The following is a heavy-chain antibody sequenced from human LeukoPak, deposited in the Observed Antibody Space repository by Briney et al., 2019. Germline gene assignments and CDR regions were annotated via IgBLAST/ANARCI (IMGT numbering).Heavy chain of an antibody. CDR1: GFTVSSNY. D-gene: IGHD1-1*01. J-gene: IGHJ6*03. CDR2: IYSSGST. CDR3: ASGTPNYYYYYYMDV. Sequence: GGSLRLSCAASGFTVSSNYMSWVRQAPGKGLEWVSVIYSSGSTYYADSVKGRFTISRDNSKNTLYLQMNSLRAEDTAVYYCASGTPNYYYYYYMDVWGKGTTVTVSS. V-gene: IGHV3-66*02.